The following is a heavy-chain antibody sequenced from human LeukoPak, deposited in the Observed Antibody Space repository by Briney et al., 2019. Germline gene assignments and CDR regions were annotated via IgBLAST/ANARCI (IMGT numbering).Heavy chain of an antibody. V-gene: IGHV4-39*07. CDR2: IYHSGST. D-gene: IGHD3-16*02. Sequence: SETLSLTCTVSGGSISSSSYYWGWIRQPPGKGLEWIGYIYHSGSTYYNPSLKSRVTISVDRSKNQFSLKLSSVTAADTAVYYCARGSLFHYWGQGTLVTVSS. J-gene: IGHJ4*02. CDR1: GGSISSSSYY. CDR3: ARGSLFHY.